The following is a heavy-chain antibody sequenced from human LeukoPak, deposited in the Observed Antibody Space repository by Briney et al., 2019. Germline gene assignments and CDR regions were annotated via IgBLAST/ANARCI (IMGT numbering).Heavy chain of an antibody. V-gene: IGHV3-21*01. CDR1: GFTFSSYS. Sequence: GGSLRLSCAASGFTFSSYSMNWVRQAPGKGLEWVSSISSSSSYIYYADSVKGRFTISRDNAKNSLYLQMNSLRAEDTAVYYCARNIPVYANAFDIWGQGTMVIVSS. CDR3: ARNIPVYANAFDI. D-gene: IGHD2-8*01. CDR2: ISSSSSYI. J-gene: IGHJ3*02.